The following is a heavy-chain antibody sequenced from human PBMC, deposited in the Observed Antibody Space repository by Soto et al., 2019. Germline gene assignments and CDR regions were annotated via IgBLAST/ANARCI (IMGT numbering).Heavy chain of an antibody. CDR1: GGTFSSYA. J-gene: IGHJ6*02. Sequence: QVQLVQSGAEVKKPGSSVKVSCKASGGTFSSYAISWVRQAPGQGLEWMGGITPIFGRANYAQKFQGIVTITADESTSTAYMELSSLRSEDTAVYFCAREYKWNDVRYGMDVWGQGTTVTVSS. V-gene: IGHV1-69*01. D-gene: IGHD1-20*01. CDR3: AREYKWNDVRYGMDV. CDR2: ITPIFGRA.